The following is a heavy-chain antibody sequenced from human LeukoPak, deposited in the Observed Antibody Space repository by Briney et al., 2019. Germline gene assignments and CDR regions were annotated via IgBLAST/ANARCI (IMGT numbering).Heavy chain of an antibody. Sequence: ASVKVSCKASGYTFTSYGISWVRQAPGPGLEWMGWISAYNGNTNYAQKLQGRVTMTTDTSTSTAYMELRSLRSDDTAVYYCARDLSIRAVTTFYYFDYWGQGTLVTVSS. V-gene: IGHV1-18*01. D-gene: IGHD4-17*01. CDR1: GYTFTSYG. CDR2: ISAYNGNT. CDR3: ARDLSIRAVTTFYYFDY. J-gene: IGHJ4*02.